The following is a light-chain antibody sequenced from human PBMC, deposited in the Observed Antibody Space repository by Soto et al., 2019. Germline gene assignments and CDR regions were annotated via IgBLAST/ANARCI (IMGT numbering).Light chain of an antibody. Sequence: EIVLTQSPATLSLSPGGRATLSCRASQGVSSYLAWYQQKPGQAPRLLIYDASNRATGIPARFSGSGSGTDFTLTISSLEPEDFAVYYCQQRSNWPPLTFGGGTKVDIK. CDR2: DAS. CDR1: QGVSSY. V-gene: IGKV3-11*01. CDR3: QQRSNWPPLT. J-gene: IGKJ4*01.